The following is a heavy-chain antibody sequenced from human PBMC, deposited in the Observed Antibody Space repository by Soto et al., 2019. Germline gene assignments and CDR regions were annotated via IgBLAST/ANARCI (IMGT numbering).Heavy chain of an antibody. CDR3: ATSQGSSTSLEIYYYYYYGMDV. CDR2: IIPISDTT. J-gene: IGHJ6*02. Sequence: QVQLVQSGAEVKKPGSSVKVSCKASGGTFSSYAISWVRQAPGQGLEWMGGIIPISDTTNYAQKFQGRVTITADESTSTADKELSSRRSEDTAVYYCATSQGSSTSLEIYYYYYYGMDVWGQGTTVTVSS. D-gene: IGHD2-2*01. V-gene: IGHV1-69*01. CDR1: GGTFSSYA.